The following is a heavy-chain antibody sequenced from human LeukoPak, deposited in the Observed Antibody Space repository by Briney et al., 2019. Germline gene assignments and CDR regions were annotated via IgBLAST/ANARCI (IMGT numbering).Heavy chain of an antibody. Sequence: GGSLRLSCAASGFTFSSYTMNWVRQAPGKGLEWVSSISSSSSYIYYADSVKGRLTISRDNAKNSLYLQRNSLRAEDPAVYYCARDPTPRYCSGGSCYTHYGMAVWGQGTTVTVSS. CDR1: GFTFSSYT. CDR3: ARDPTPRYCSGGSCYTHYGMAV. V-gene: IGHV3-21*01. J-gene: IGHJ6*02. CDR2: ISSSSSYI. D-gene: IGHD2-15*01.